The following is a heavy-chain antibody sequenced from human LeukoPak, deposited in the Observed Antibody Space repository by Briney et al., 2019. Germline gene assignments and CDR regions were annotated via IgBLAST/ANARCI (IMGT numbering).Heavy chain of an antibody. CDR3: AKVTAYYYDSSGYLDY. J-gene: IGHJ4*02. D-gene: IGHD3-22*01. Sequence: GGSLRLSCAASGFTFSSYAMSWVRQPPGKGLEWVSAISGSGGSTYYADSVKGRFTISRDNSKNTLYLQMNSLRAEDTAVYYCAKVTAYYYDSSGYLDYWGQGTLVTVSS. CDR1: GFTFSSYA. V-gene: IGHV3-23*01. CDR2: ISGSGGST.